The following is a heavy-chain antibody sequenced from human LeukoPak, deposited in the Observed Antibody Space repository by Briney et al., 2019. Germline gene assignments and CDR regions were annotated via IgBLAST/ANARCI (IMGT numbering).Heavy chain of an antibody. CDR3: ARLLPLAFDI. CDR1: SGSISTSNYY. D-gene: IGHD2/OR15-2a*01. J-gene: IGHJ3*02. CDR2: IYYSGST. V-gene: IGHV4-39*07. Sequence: PSETLSLTCTVSSGSISTSNYYWGWIRQPPGKGLEWIGSIYYSGSTYYNPSLKSRVTISVDTSKNQFSLKLSSVTAADTAVYYCARLLPLAFDIWGQGTMVTVSS.